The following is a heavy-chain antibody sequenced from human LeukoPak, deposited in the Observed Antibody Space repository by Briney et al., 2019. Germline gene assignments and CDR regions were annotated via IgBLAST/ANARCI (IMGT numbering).Heavy chain of an antibody. J-gene: IGHJ4*02. D-gene: IGHD2-15*01. CDR3: ARAKDGPYYFDY. CDR2: IYHSGST. V-gene: IGHV4-30-2*01. CDR1: GGPISNGGCS. Sequence: SETLSHTCAVSGGPISNGGCSWSWMRQPPGKGLEWIGYIYHSGSTYYNPSLKSRVTISVDRSKNQFSLKLSSVTAADTAVYYCARAKDGPYYFDYWGQGTLVTVSS.